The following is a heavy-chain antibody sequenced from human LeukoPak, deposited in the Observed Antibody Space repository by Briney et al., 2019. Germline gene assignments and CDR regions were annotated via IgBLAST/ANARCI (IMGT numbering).Heavy chain of an antibody. V-gene: IGHV1-2*02. CDR2: INPNSGGT. CDR3: ARPYSSSSETTYNWFDP. Sequence: ASVKVSCKASGGTFSSYAISWVRQAPGQGLEWMGWINPNSGGTNYAQKFQGRVTMTRDTSISTAYMELSRLRSDDTAVYYCARPYSSSSETTYNWFDPWGQGTLVTVSS. D-gene: IGHD6-6*01. J-gene: IGHJ5*02. CDR1: GGTFSSYA.